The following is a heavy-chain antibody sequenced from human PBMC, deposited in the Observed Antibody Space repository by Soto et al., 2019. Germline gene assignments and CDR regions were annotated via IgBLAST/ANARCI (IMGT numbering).Heavy chain of an antibody. D-gene: IGHD3-3*01. CDR2: ISYDGSNK. CDR1: GFTFSNYA. Sequence: QVQLVESGGGVVQPGRSLRLSCAPSGFTFSNYAMHWVRQAPGKGLEWVAVISYDGSNKYCADSVKGRFTISRDNSKNTLYLQMNSLRAEDTAVYYCARDKRDLRFLEWSYYFDYWGQGTLVTVSS. V-gene: IGHV3-30-3*01. CDR3: ARDKRDLRFLEWSYYFDY. J-gene: IGHJ4*02.